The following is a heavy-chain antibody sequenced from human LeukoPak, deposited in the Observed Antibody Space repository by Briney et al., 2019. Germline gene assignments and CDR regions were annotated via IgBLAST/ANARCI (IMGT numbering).Heavy chain of an antibody. CDR1: GFTFSSYS. D-gene: IGHD4-17*01. V-gene: IGHV3-21*01. Sequence: PGGSLRLSCAASGFTFSSYSMNWVRQAPGKGLEWVSSISSSSSYIYYADSVKGRFTISRDNAKSSLYLQMNSLRAEDTAVYYCARGDYGDYDYFDYWGQGTLVTVSS. CDR2: ISSSSSYI. J-gene: IGHJ4*02. CDR3: ARGDYGDYDYFDY.